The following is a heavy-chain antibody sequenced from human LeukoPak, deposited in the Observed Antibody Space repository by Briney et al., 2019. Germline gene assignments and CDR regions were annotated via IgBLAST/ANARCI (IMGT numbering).Heavy chain of an antibody. D-gene: IGHD3-10*01. Sequence: SQPLSLTRSVSGVSLSSGGHYWPWLRHPPGKGLAWFGYIYYRWSTYYNPSLKSRVTISVDTSKNQFSLRLISVTAADTAVYHCACGELFFSSWGQGSLVTASS. J-gene: IGHJ4*02. V-gene: IGHV4-31*03. CDR3: ACGELFFSS. CDR2: IYYRWST. CDR1: GVSLSSGGHY.